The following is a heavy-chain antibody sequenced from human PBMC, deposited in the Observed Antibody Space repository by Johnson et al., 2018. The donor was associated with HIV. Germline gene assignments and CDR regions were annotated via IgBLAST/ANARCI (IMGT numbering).Heavy chain of an antibody. J-gene: IGHJ3*02. V-gene: IGHV3-30*18. CDR1: GFTFSSYG. CDR2: ISYDGSNK. D-gene: IGHD3-10*01. Sequence: QMQLVESGGGVVQPGRSLRLSCAASGFTFSSYGMHWVRQAPGKGLEWVAVISYDGSNKYYTDSVKGRFTISRDNSKNTLYVQMNSLRAEDTAVYYCAKSTQANILRESGPYGAFDIWGQGTMVTVSS. CDR3: AKSTQANILRESGPYGAFDI.